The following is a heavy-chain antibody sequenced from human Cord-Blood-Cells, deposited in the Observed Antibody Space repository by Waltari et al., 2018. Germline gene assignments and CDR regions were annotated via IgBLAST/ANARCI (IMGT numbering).Heavy chain of an antibody. Sequence: QLQLPESGPGLVKPSETLSLTCTVSGGSISSSSYSCGWIRPPPGRWLEWIGSIYYSGSTYYNPSLKSRVTISVDTSKNQFSLKLSSVTAADTAVYYCARLETDYYGSGSYEYYFDYWGQGTLVTVSS. CDR1: GGSISSSSYS. CDR2: IYYSGST. D-gene: IGHD3-10*01. J-gene: IGHJ4*02. CDR3: ARLETDYYGSGSYEYYFDY. V-gene: IGHV4-39*01.